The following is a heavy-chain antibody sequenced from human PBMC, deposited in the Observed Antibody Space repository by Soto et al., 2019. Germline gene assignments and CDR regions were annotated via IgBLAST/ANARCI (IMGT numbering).Heavy chain of an antibody. CDR2: ISAYNGNT. CDR1: GYTFTSYG. D-gene: IGHD3-16*01. Sequence: ASVKVSCKASGYTFTSYGISWVRQAPGQGLEWMGWISAYNGNTNYAQKLQGRATMTTDTSTSTAYMELRSLRSDDTAMYYCARLHDYVWGSYTPDSLNYGMDVWGQGTTVTVSS. V-gene: IGHV1-18*01. J-gene: IGHJ6*02. CDR3: ARLHDYVWGSYTPDSLNYGMDV.